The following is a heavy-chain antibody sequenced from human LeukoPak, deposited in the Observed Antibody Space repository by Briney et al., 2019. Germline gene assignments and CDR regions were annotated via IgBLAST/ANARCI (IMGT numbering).Heavy chain of an antibody. CDR1: GASISGFY. CDR2: LYTSGST. CDR3: ARQVIAVAGTGAFDI. Sequence: SETLSLTCTVSGASISGFYWSWIRQPAGKGLEWIGRLYTSGSTNYNPSLKSRVTMSVDTSKSQFSLKLDSVTAADTAVYYCARQVIAVAGTGAFDIWGQGTMVTVSS. J-gene: IGHJ3*02. D-gene: IGHD6-19*01. V-gene: IGHV4-4*07.